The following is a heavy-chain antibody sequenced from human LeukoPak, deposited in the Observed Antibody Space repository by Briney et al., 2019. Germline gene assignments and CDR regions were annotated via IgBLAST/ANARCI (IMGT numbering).Heavy chain of an antibody. CDR2: INHSGST. CDR1: GGSFSGYY. D-gene: IGHD3-3*01. CDR3: ARLRFDFWSGYTHPYFDY. J-gene: IGHJ4*02. V-gene: IGHV4-34*01. Sequence: PSETLSLTCAVYGGSFSGYYWSWICQPPGKGLEWIGEINHSGSTNYNPSLKSRVTISVDTSKNQFSLKLSSVAATDTAVYFCARLRFDFWSGYTHPYFDYWGQGTLVTVSS.